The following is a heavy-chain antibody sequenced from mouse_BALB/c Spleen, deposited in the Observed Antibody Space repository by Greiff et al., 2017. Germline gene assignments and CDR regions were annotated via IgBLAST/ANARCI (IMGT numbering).Heavy chain of an antibody. V-gene: IGHV5-17*02. J-gene: IGHJ2*01. CDR1: GFTFSSFG. D-gene: IGHD2-14*01. CDR2: ISSGSSTI. Sequence: EVKLMESGGGLVQPGGSRKLSCAASGFTFSSFGMHWVRQAPEKGLEWVAYISSGSSTIYYADTVKGRFTISRDNPKNTLFLQMTSLRSEDTAMYYCARDRYDGGGFFDYWGQGTTLTVSS. CDR3: ARDRYDGGGFFDY.